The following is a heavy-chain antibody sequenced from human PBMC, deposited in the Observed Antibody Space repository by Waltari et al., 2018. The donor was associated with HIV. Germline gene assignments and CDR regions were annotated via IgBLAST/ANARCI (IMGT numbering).Heavy chain of an antibody. CDR3: ARYRPEVHYYNGMDV. J-gene: IGHJ6*02. V-gene: IGHV3-74*01. D-gene: IGHD3-16*02. Sequence: EVQLVESGGGSLTAGGCMRLSCAASVFALSSYYMFWVRQAPGKGLVWVSRISSGGSTTSYADSVKGRFTVSRDNARNTLYLQMNSLRAEDTAVYYCARYRPEVHYYNGMDVWGQGTTVTVSS. CDR1: VFALSSYY. CDR2: ISSGGSTT.